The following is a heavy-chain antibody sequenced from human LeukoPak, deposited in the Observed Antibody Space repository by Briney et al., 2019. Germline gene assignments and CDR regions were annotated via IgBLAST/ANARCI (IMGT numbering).Heavy chain of an antibody. CDR2: IRSKAYGGTA. CDR3: SREIRYFDWFQADY. J-gene: IGHJ4*02. V-gene: IGHV3-49*03. D-gene: IGHD3-9*01. CDR1: GFTFGDYS. Sequence: GGSLRLSCSASGFTFGDYSMSWFRQAPGKGLEWVGFIRSKAYGGTAEYAASVKGRFTISRDDSESVAYLQMDSLKTEDTAVYYCSREIRYFDWFQADYWGQGTLVTVSS.